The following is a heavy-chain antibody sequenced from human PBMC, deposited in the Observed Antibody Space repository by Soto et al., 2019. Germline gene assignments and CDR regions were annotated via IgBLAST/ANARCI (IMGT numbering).Heavy chain of an antibody. CDR2: INPATGAA. CDR3: PRGAGVRVAGSAAFDM. CDR1: GYPVTAYY. Sequence: QLHLVQSGAVVRKPGASVTVSCSASGYPVTAYYMHWVRQAPGRGLEWMGGINPATGAAKYTQTFLARATETTDTSTYTDLIELTGVTSEDYAFFYGPRGAGVRVAGSAAFDMLGQGTLVTVSS. D-gene: IGHD6-19*01. J-gene: IGHJ3*02. V-gene: IGHV1-2*02.